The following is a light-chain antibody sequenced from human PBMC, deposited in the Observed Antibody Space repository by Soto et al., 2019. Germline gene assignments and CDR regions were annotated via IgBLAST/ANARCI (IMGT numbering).Light chain of an antibody. J-gene: IGLJ3*02. Sequence: QPVLTQPPSVSGAPGQRVTISCTGSSSNIGADFDVHWYQHLPGTAPKLLISHNNNRPSGVPDRFSGSKSGTSASLAITGLQADDEAVYYCAGWDDTLSGHVFGGGTKLTVL. CDR3: AGWDDTLSGHV. CDR2: HNN. V-gene: IGLV1-40*01. CDR1: SSNIGADFD.